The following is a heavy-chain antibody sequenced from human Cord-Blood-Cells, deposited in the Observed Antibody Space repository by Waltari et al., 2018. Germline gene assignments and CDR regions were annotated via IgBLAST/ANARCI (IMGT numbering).Heavy chain of an antibody. CDR3: ARVLLWFRDLYYFDY. D-gene: IGHD3-10*01. CDR2: ISAYNGNT. J-gene: IGHJ4*02. CDR1: GYTFTSYG. Sequence: QVQLVQSGAEVKKPGASVKVSCKASGYTFTSYGISWVRQAPGQGLEWMGWISAYNGNTNYAQKLQGRGTMTTDTSTSTAYMELRSLRYDDTAVYYCARVLLWFRDLYYFDYWGQGTLVTVSS. V-gene: IGHV1-18*01.